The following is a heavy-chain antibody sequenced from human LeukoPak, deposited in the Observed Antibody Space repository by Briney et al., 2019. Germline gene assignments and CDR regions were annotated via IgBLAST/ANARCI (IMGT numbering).Heavy chain of an antibody. CDR1: GGSISSSSYY. V-gene: IGHV4-39*07. Sequence: SENLSLTCTVSGGSISSSSYYWGWIRQPPGKGLEWIGSIYYSGSTYYNPPLKSRVTISVDTSKNQFSLKLSSVTAADTAVYYCARVQFSSGSLDYWGQGTLVTVSS. D-gene: IGHD6-19*01. CDR3: ARVQFSSGSLDY. CDR2: IYYSGST. J-gene: IGHJ4*02.